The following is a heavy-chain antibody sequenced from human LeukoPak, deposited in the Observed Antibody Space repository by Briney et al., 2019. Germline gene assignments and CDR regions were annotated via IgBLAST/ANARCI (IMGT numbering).Heavy chain of an antibody. CDR3: AKDISGGGYYSYYGMDV. CDR2: ISWNSGSI. J-gene: IGHJ6*04. CDR1: GFTFDDYA. D-gene: IGHD3-16*01. V-gene: IGHV3-9*01. Sequence: GRSLILSCAASGFTFDDYAMHWARQAPGKGLEWVSGISWNSGSIGYADSVKGRFTISRDNAKNSLYLQMNSLRAEDTALYYCAKDISGGGYYSYYGMDVWGKGTRVTVS.